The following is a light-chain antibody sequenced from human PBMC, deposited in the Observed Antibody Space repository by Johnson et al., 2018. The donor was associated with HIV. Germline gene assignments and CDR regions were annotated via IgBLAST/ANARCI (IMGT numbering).Light chain of an antibody. CDR1: SSDMGNYA. CDR2: ENN. V-gene: IGLV1-51*02. CDR3: GTWDSSLSAFYA. Sequence: QFVLTQPPSVSVAPGQKVTISCSGSSSDMGNYAVSWYQQLPGTAPKLLIYENNKRPSGIPDRFSGSKSGTSATLGITGLQTGDEADYYCGTWDSSLSAFYAFGTGTKVPVL. J-gene: IGLJ1*01.